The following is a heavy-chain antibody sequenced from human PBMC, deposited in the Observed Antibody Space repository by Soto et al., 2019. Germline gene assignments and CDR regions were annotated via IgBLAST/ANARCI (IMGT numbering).Heavy chain of an antibody. CDR2: IDPSGNGT. Sequence: SXKVSCKTSGHTXINYYRDLVRQAPGQGLDWLGKIDPSGNGTSYAERFQGRITLTSDTYTKTVYVDMSSLRSEDTAIYYCAINYYDSSGYLYWGQGTLVTVSS. J-gene: IGHJ4*02. CDR3: AINYYDSSGYLY. V-gene: IGHV1-46*01. CDR1: GHTXINYY. D-gene: IGHD3-22*01.